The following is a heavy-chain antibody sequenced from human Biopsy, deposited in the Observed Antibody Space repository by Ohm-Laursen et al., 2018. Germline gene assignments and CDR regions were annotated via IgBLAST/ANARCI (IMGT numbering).Heavy chain of an antibody. Sequence: SVKVSYKASGYTFTGQYLHWVRQVPGQGLEWMGWINPHSGTTKFAQDFQGRVTMTKDTSITTAYMELRRLRSDDTAVYYCAKGQDLRGGAEYFQHWGQGALVTVSS. V-gene: IGHV1-2*02. J-gene: IGHJ1*01. CDR3: AKGQDLRGGAEYFQH. CDR1: GYTFTGQY. CDR2: INPHSGTT. D-gene: IGHD2-15*01.